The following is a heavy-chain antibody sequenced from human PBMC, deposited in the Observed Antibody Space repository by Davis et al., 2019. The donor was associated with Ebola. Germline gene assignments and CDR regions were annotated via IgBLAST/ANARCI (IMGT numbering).Heavy chain of an antibody. V-gene: IGHV3-7*01. CDR2: IKQDGSEK. CDR1: GFTFSSYW. Sequence: GESLKISCAASGFTFSSYWMSWVRQAPGKGLEWVANIKQDGSEKYYVDSVKGRFTISRDNAKNSLYLQMSSLRAEDTAVYYCAKDHSYGYFLDYYYYYGMDVWGQGTTVTVSS. D-gene: IGHD5-18*01. J-gene: IGHJ6*02. CDR3: AKDHSYGYFLDYYYYYGMDV.